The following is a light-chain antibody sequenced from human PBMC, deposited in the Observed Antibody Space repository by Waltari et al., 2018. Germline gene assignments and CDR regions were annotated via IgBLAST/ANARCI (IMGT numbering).Light chain of an antibody. Sequence: IVMIQSPLSLPVTPGEPASISCRSSQSLLHSNRNNYLDWFLQKPGQSPQHLISLSSNRASGVPDRFSGSGSGTDFTLNIRRVEPEDVGVYYCMQSLQPPGTFGQGTKLEIK. CDR2: LSS. J-gene: IGKJ2*02. V-gene: IGKV2-28*01. CDR3: MQSLQPPGT. CDR1: QSLLHSNRNNY.